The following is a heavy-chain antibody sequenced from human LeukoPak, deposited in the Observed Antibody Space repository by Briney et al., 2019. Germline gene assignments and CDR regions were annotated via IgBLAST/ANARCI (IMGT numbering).Heavy chain of an antibody. J-gene: IGHJ4*02. Sequence: GGSLRLSCAASGFTFDDYGMSWVRQAPGKGLEWVSGINWNGGSTGYADSVKGRFTISRDKAKNSLYLQMNSLRAEDTALYYCARDYSNYVSPDYWGQGTLVTVSS. CDR3: ARDYSNYVSPDY. CDR2: INWNGGST. D-gene: IGHD4-11*01. V-gene: IGHV3-20*04. CDR1: GFTFDDYG.